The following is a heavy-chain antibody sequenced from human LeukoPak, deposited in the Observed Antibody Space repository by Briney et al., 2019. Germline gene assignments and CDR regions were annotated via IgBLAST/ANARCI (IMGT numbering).Heavy chain of an antibody. CDR3: AKDEKYQLPPRHGDS. V-gene: IGHV3-30*02. CDR1: GFTFSSYG. CDR2: IRYDGSNK. D-gene: IGHD2-2*01. Sequence: GGSLRLSCAASGFTFSSYGMHWVRQAPGKGLEWVAFIRYDGSNKYYADSVKGRFTISRDNSKNTLYLQMNSLRAGDTAVYYCAKDEKYQLPPRHGDSWGQGTLVTVSS. J-gene: IGHJ4*02.